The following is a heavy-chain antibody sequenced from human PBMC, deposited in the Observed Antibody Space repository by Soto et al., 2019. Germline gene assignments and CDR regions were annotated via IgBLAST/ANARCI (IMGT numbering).Heavy chain of an antibody. J-gene: IGHJ4*02. CDR3: ARASTPRNYFDY. V-gene: IGHV4-34*01. CDR2: INHSGST. D-gene: IGHD2-15*01. CDR1: GGSFSGYY. Sequence: SETLSLTCAVYGGSFSGYYWSWIRQPPGKGLEWIGEINHSGSTNYNPSLKSRVTISVDTSKNQFSLKLSSVTAADTAVYYCARASTPRNYFDYWGQGTLVTVSS.